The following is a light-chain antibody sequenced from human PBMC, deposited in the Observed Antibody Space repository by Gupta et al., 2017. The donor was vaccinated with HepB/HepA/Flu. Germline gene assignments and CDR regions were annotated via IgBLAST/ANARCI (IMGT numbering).Light chain of an antibody. J-gene: IGKJ2*01. CDR1: QSVLYSSNNKNY. CDR2: WAS. V-gene: IGKV4-1*01. Sequence: DIVMTQSPDSLAVSLGERATINCKSSQSVLYSSNNKNYLAWYQQKPGQPPKLLIYWASTRESGVPDRFSGSGSGTDFTLTISSRQAEDVAVYYCQQEYSTPDTFGQGTKLEIK. CDR3: QQEYSTPDT.